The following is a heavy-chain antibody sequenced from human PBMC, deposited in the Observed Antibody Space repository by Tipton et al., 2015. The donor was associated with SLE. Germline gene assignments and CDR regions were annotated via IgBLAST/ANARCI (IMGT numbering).Heavy chain of an antibody. CDR2: IYYSGRT. D-gene: IGHD3-3*01. CDR3: ARDLYDFWSGYTPSGAMDV. Sequence: TLSLTCTVSGGSISSGSHYWNWIRQPPGKGLEWIGDIYYSGRTEYDPSLKSRVTISVDTSKNQFSLRLSSVTAADTAVYYCARDLYDFWSGYTPSGAMDVWGKGTTVTVSS. CDR1: GGSISSGSHY. J-gene: IGHJ6*03. V-gene: IGHV4-61*01.